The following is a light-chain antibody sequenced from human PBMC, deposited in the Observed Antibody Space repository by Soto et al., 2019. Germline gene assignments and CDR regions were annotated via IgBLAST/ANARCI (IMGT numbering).Light chain of an antibody. CDR1: QGISSL. CDR3: QQSNSFPLT. J-gene: IGKJ4*01. V-gene: IGKV1-12*01. CDR2: TAS. Sequence: DIQMTQSPSSVSASVGDRVTITCRASQGISSLLAWYQQKPGKAPNLLNHTASSLQSGVPSRFSGSGSGTDFTLTISILQPEDFATYYCQQSNSFPLTFGGGTKVEIK.